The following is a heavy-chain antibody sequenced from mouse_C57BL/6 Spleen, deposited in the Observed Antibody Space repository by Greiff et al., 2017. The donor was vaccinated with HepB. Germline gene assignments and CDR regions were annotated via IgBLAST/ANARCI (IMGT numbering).Heavy chain of an antibody. V-gene: IGHV3-6*01. D-gene: IGHD3-3*01. CDR1: GYSITSGYY. CDR3: ARGGGPPAMDY. J-gene: IGHJ4*01. CDR2: ISYDGSN. Sequence: EVKLQESGPGLVKPSQSLSLTCSVTGYSITSGYYWNWIRQFPGNKLEWMGYISYDGSNNYNPSLKNRISITRDTSKNQFFLKLNSVTTEDTATYYCARGGGPPAMDYWGQGTSVTVSS.